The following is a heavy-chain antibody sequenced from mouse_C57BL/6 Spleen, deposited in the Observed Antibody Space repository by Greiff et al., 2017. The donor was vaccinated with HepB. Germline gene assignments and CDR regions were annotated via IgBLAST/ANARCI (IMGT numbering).Heavy chain of an antibody. CDR2: INPYNGDT. J-gene: IGHJ1*03. V-gene: IGHV1-20*01. D-gene: IGHD2-14*01. CDR1: GYSFTGYF. CDR3: AREYDEGYWYFDV. Sequence: VQLQQSGPELVKPGDSVKISCKASGYSFTGYFMNWVMQSPGKSLEWIGRINPYNGDTFYNQKFKGKATLTVDKSSSTAHMELRSLTSEDSAVYYCAREYDEGYWYFDVWGTGTTVTVSS.